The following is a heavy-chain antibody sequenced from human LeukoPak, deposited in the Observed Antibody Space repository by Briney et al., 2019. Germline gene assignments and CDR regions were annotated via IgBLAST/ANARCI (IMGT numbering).Heavy chain of an antibody. D-gene: IGHD3-9*01. Sequence: GGSLRLSCAASGFTFSSYAMHWVRQAPGKGLEWVAVISYDGSNKYYADSVKGRFTISRDNSKNTLYLQMNSLRAEDTAVYYCARGGYDILTGPLDYWGQGTLVTVSS. J-gene: IGHJ4*02. CDR2: ISYDGSNK. CDR1: GFTFSSYA. CDR3: ARGGYDILTGPLDY. V-gene: IGHV3-30-3*01.